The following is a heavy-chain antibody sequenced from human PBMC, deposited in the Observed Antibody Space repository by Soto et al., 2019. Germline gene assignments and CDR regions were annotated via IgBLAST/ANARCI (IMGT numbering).Heavy chain of an antibody. V-gene: IGHV1-2*04. CDR3: ARDHSSGYSSSSYFDY. CDR2: INPNSGGT. D-gene: IGHD6-6*01. J-gene: IGHJ4*02. CDR1: GYTFTGYY. Sequence: ASVKVSCKASGYTFTGYYMHWLRQSPGQGLEWMGWINPNSGGTNYAQKFQGWVTMTRDTSISTAYMELSRLRSDDTAVYYCARDHSSGYSSSSYFDYWGQGTLVTVSS.